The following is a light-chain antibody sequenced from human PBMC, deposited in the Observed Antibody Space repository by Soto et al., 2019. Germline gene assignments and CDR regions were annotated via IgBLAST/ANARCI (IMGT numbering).Light chain of an antibody. V-gene: IGKV1-5*03. CDR1: QSISSW. CDR3: QQYKSFSLT. Sequence: DIQMTQSPSTLSASVGDRVTITCRASQSISSWLAWYQQKPEKAPKLLIYKASSLESGVPSRFSGSGSGTEFTLTISSLQPDDFAIYYCQQYKSFSLTFGGGTKVEIK. CDR2: KAS. J-gene: IGKJ4*01.